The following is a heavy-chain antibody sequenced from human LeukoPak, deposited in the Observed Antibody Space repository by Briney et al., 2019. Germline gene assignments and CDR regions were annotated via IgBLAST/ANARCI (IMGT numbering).Heavy chain of an antibody. J-gene: IGHJ6*02. CDR2: INWNGGST. CDR1: GFTFDDYG. D-gene: IGHD2-2*01. CDR3: ASRYCSSTSCQHGMDV. V-gene: IGHV3-20*04. Sequence: GGSLRLSCAASGFTFDDYGMSWVRQAPGKGLEWVSGINWNGGSTGYADSVKGRFTISRDNAKNSLYLQMNSLRAEDTALYYCASRYCSSTSCQHGMDVWGQGTTATVSS.